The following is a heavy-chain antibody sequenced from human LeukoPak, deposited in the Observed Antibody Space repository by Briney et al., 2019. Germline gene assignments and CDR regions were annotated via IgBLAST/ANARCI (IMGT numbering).Heavy chain of an antibody. CDR2: IIPIFGTA. CDR3: ARQRGGYSYASPEYYFDY. D-gene: IGHD5-18*01. V-gene: IGHV1-69*13. Sequence: SVKVSYKASGGTFSSYAISWVRQAPGQGLEWMGGIIPIFGTANYAQKFQGRVTITADESTSIAYMELSSLRSEDTAVYYCARQRGGYSYASPEYYFDYWGQGTLVTVSS. CDR1: GGTFSSYA. J-gene: IGHJ4*02.